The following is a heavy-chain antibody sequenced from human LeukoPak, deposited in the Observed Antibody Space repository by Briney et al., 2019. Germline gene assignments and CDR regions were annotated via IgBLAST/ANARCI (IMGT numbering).Heavy chain of an antibody. J-gene: IGHJ4*02. CDR2: INEDGSEQ. CDR1: GFTFSRSW. Sequence: GGSLRLSCADSGFTFSRSWMTWVRQAPGKGLEWVANINEDGSEQNYVDSVKGRFTISRDNPKSTLYLEMNSLRAEATAVYYCARDAGYDRFDYWGQGTLVTVSS. D-gene: IGHD3-22*01. V-gene: IGHV3-7*05. CDR3: ARDAGYDRFDY.